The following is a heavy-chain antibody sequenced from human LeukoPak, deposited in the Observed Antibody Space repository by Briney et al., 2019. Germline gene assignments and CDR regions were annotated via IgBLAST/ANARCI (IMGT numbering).Heavy chain of an antibody. CDR3: ARLYYSSGSPFDY. D-gene: IGHD3-10*01. CDR1: GYTFTGYY. J-gene: IGHJ4*02. Sequence: AASVKVSCKASGYTFTGYYMHWVRQAPGQGLEWMGWINPNSGGTNYAQKFQGRVTMTRDTSISTAYMELSRLRSDDTAVYYCARLYYSSGSPFDYWGQGTLVTVSS. V-gene: IGHV1-2*02. CDR2: INPNSGGT.